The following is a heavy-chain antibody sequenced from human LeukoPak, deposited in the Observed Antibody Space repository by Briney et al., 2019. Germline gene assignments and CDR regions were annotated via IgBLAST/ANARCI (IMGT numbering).Heavy chain of an antibody. CDR3: ARLDYDSSVYYPYNWFDP. CDR2: IRYDGSNK. D-gene: IGHD3-22*01. Sequence: GGSLRLSCAASGFTFSSYGMHWVRQAPGKGLEWVAFIRYDGSNKYYADSVKGRFTISRDNSKNTLYLQMNSLRAEDTALYYCARLDYDSSVYYPYNWFDPWGQGILVTVSS. CDR1: GFTFSSYG. J-gene: IGHJ5*02. V-gene: IGHV3-30*02.